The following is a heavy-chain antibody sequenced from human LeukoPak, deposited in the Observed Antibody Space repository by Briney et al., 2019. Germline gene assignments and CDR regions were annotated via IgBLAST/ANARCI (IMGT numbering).Heavy chain of an antibody. D-gene: IGHD2-2*02. J-gene: IGHJ3*02. V-gene: IGHV1-69*04. CDR3: AGDYCSSTSCYTAQEHGAFDI. CDR1: GGTFSSYA. Sequence: GASVKVSCKASGGTFSSYAISWVRQAPGQGLEWMGRIIPILGIANYAQKFQGRVTITADKSTSTAYMELSSLRSEDAAVYYCAGDYCSSTSCYTAQEHGAFDIWGQGTMVTVSS. CDR2: IIPILGIA.